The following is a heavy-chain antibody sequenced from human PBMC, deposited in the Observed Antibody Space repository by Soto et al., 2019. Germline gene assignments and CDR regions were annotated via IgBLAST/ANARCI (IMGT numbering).Heavy chain of an antibody. Sequence: QVQLVESGGGVVQPGRSLRLSCAASGFTFSSYAMHWVRQAPGKGLEWVAAISYDGRNKYYADSVKGRFTISRDNSKNTLYLQMNSLRAEDAAAYSCATSRGYRVESQLQYWGYFDYWGQGTLVTVSS. CDR3: ATSRGYRVESQLQYWGYFDY. D-gene: IGHD2-2*02. V-gene: IGHV3-30*04. J-gene: IGHJ4*02. CDR1: GFTFSSYA. CDR2: ISYDGRNK.